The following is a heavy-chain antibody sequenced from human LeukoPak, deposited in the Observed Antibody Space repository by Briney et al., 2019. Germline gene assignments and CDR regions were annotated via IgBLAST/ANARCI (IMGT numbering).Heavy chain of an antibody. Sequence: PGESLRLSCAASGFTVSSNYMSWVRQAPGKGLEWVSVIHSGGSTYYADSVKGRFTISRGNSKNMVYLQMNSLRAEDTAVYYCAREGYSSSWGHFDFWGQGTLVTVSS. J-gene: IGHJ4*02. V-gene: IGHV3-53*01. D-gene: IGHD6-13*01. CDR3: AREGYSSSWGHFDF. CDR1: GFTVSSNY. CDR2: IHSGGST.